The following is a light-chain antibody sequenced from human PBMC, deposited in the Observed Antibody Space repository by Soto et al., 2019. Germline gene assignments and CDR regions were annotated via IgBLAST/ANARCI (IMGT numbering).Light chain of an antibody. CDR2: RND. Sequence: QLVLTQPPSASGTPGQRVTISCSGSSSNIESNYVYWYQQLPGSAPKLLIYRNDQRPSGVPDRFSGSKSGTSASLAISGLRSEDEADYYCAAWDDSLSALVFGGGTKLTV. CDR1: SSNIESNY. V-gene: IGLV1-47*01. CDR3: AAWDDSLSALV. J-gene: IGLJ3*02.